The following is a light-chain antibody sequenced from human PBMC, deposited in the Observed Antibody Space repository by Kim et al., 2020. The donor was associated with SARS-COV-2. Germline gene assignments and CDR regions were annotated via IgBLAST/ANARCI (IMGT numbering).Light chain of an antibody. J-gene: IGLJ1*01. CDR3: CSYAGSYTP. V-gene: IGLV2-11*01. CDR1: SSDVGGYNY. Sequence: QSALTQPRSVSGSPGQSVTISCTGTSSDVGGYNYVSWYQQHPGKAPKLMIYDVSKRPSGVPDRFSGSKSGNTASLTISGLQAEDEADYYYCSYAGSYTPFGTGTKVTVL. CDR2: DVS.